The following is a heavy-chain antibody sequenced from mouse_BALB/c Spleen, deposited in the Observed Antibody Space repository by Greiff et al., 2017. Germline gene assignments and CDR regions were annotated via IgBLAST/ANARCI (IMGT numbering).Heavy chain of an antibody. CDR1: GYSFTSYW. CDR3: TRNLLRLRPYYFDY. Sequence: EVQLHQSGTVLARPGASVKMSCKASGYSFTSYWMHWVKQRPGQGLEWIGAIYPGNSDTSYNQKFKGKAKLTAVTSASTAYMELSSLTNEDSAVYYCTRNLLRLRPYYFDYWGQGTTLTVSS. D-gene: IGHD1-2*01. J-gene: IGHJ2*01. CDR2: IYPGNSDT. V-gene: IGHV1-5*01.